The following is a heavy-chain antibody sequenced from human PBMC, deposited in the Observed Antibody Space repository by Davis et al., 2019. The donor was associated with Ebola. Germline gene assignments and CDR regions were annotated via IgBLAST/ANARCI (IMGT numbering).Heavy chain of an antibody. CDR1: RYTFTSYY. Sequence: SVKVSCKASRYTFTSYYMHWLRQAPGQGHEWMGIINPSGGSTSYAQKFQGRVTMTRDTSTSTAYMELSSLRSEDTAVYYCASGSFWGDYWGQGTLVTVSS. CDR3: ASGSFWGDY. J-gene: IGHJ4*02. CDR2: INPSGGST. D-gene: IGHD3-16*01. V-gene: IGHV1-46*01.